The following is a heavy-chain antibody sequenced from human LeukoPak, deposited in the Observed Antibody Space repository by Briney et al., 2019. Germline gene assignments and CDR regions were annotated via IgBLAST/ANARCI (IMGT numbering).Heavy chain of an antibody. CDR3: ARVNINNWHSCDY. CDR1: GYTFTGYY. Sequence: ASVKVSCKASGYTFTGYYMHWVRQAPGQGPEWMGWINPNSGGTNYAQKFQGWVTMTRDTSISTAYMELSRLRSDDTAVYYCARVNINNWHSCDYWGQGTLVTVSS. D-gene: IGHD1-1*01. CDR2: INPNSGGT. V-gene: IGHV1-2*04. J-gene: IGHJ4*02.